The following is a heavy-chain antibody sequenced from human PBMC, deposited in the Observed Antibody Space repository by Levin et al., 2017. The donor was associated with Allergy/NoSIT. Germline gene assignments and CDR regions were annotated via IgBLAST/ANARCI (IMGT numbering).Heavy chain of an antibody. CDR1: GFTFGDYA. J-gene: IGHJ5*02. D-gene: IGHD3-22*01. Sequence: GGSLRLSCTASGFTFGDYAMSWFRQAPGKGLEWVGFIRSKAYGGTTEYAASVKGRFTISRDDSKSIAYLQMNSLKTEDTAVYYCTRASRDSSAIRRFDPWGQGTLVTVSS. CDR3: TRASRDSSAIRRFDP. CDR2: IRSKAYGGTT. V-gene: IGHV3-49*03.